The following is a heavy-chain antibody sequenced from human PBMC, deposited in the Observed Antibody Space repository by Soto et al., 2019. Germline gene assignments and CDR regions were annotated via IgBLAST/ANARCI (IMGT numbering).Heavy chain of an antibody. Sequence: PSETLSLTCTAPGGSISSYYWSWIRQPAGKGLEWIGRIYTSGSTNYDPSLKSRVTMSVDTSKNQFSLKLSSVTAADTAVYYYARDRGYCSGGSCYSGGGMDVWGQGTTVTVSS. V-gene: IGHV4-4*07. J-gene: IGHJ6*02. CDR3: ARDRGYCSGGSCYSGGGMDV. CDR2: IYTSGST. CDR1: GGSISSYY. D-gene: IGHD2-15*01.